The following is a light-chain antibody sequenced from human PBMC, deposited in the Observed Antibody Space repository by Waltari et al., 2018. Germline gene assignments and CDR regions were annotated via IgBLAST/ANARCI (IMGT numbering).Light chain of an antibody. V-gene: IGKV3-20*01. J-gene: IGKJ1*01. CDR1: QGVGKY. CDR3: QKYDFLPAT. Sequence: EIVLTQSPGTLSLSPGERATLSSRASQGVGKYLAWYQQRPGQAPRLPLYHASIRATGIPDRFSGSGSGTDFSLTISRLEPEDFAVYYCQKYDFLPATFGQGTTVEIK. CDR2: HAS.